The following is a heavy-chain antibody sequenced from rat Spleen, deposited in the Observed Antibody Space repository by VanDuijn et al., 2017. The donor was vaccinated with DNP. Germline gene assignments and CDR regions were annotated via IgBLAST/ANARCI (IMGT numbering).Heavy chain of an antibody. CDR3: ARHEATEGIDFDY. D-gene: IGHD1-11*01. CDR1: GFTFSNYG. CDR2: ISYDGSST. J-gene: IGHJ2*01. Sequence: EVQLVESGGGLVQPGRSLKLSCAASGFTFSNYGMAWVRQAPKKSLEWVATISYDGSSTWYRDSVKGRFTISRDNAKSTLYLQMDSLRSEDTATYYCARHEATEGIDFDYWGQGVMVTVSS. V-gene: IGHV5-29*01.